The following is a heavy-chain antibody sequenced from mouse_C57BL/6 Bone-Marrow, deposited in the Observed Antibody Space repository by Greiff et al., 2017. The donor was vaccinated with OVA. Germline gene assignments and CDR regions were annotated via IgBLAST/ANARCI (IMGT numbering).Heavy chain of an antibody. CDR3: ARSPHYYGSSYVFAY. CDR1: GYTFTSYG. V-gene: IGHV1-81*01. Sequence: QVQLQQSGAELARPGASVKLYCKASGYTFTSYGISWVKQRTGQGLEWIGEIYPRSGNTYYNEKFKGKATLTADKSSSTAYMELRSLTSEDSAVYFCARSPHYYGSSYVFAYWGQGTLVTVSA. CDR2: IYPRSGNT. J-gene: IGHJ3*01. D-gene: IGHD1-1*01.